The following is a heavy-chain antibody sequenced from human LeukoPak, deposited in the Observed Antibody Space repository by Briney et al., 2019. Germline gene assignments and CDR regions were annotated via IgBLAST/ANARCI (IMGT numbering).Heavy chain of an antibody. CDR3: ARAPSEIGGYYPEYFRH. CDR2: IKSDGST. CDR1: GFTFSSYW. Sequence: GGSLILSCSASGFTFSSYWMHWVRPAPGKGLVWVSRIKSDGSTRYADSVKGRFTVSRDNAKNTVSLQMNSLRAEDTRVYYCARAPSEIGGYYPEYFRHWGQGTLVIVSS. D-gene: IGHD3-22*01. V-gene: IGHV3-74*01. J-gene: IGHJ1*01.